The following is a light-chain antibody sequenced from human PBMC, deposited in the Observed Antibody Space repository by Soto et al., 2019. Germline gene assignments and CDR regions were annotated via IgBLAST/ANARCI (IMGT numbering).Light chain of an antibody. CDR3: QQYGNSPPYT. V-gene: IGKV3-20*01. CDR2: GAS. CDR1: QRISSSY. Sequence: EIVLTQSPGTLSLSPGEGATLSCRASQRISSSYLAWYQQKPGQAPRLLIYGASIRATGIPDRFSGGGSGTDFPLTISRLEPEDVAVYYCQQYGNSPPYTVGQGTKVEIK. J-gene: IGKJ2*01.